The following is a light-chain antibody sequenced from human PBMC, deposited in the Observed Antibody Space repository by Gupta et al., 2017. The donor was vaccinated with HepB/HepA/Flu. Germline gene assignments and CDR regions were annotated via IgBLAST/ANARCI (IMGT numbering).Light chain of an antibody. Sequence: QLVVPPSPSASASLVASVKLTCTLTSGHTSYAIAWHQQQPEKGPRDLMRINSDGSHRKGDGLPDRFSGSSSGADLTLTISRLKDEDEADYYGQTWDTDGRVIFGGGTKLTVL. J-gene: IGLJ2*01. V-gene: IGLV4-69*01. CDR1: SGHTSYA. CDR3: QTWDTDGRVI. CDR2: INSDGSH.